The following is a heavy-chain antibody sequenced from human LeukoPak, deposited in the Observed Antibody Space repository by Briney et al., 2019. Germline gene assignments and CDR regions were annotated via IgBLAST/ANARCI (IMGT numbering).Heavy chain of an antibody. V-gene: IGHV3-9*01. CDR1: GFTYDEYG. CDR2: IRWCSASV. CDR3: AKDYGYSSSWYDY. D-gene: IGHD6-13*01. J-gene: IGHJ4*02. Sequence: SVTLLCGAWGFTYDEYGVHCPPRARGRARVGVSTIRWCSASVGYVDSVKGRFTISRDNAKKTLYLQMNSLRPEDTALYYCAKDYGYSSSWYDYWGQGTLVTVSS.